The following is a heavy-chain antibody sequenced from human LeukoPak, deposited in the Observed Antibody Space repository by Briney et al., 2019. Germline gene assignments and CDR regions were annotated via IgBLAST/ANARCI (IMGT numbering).Heavy chain of an antibody. J-gene: IGHJ5*02. CDR3: ARESSAGWFDP. CDR2: ISSSSSYI. CDR1: GFTFSSYS. D-gene: IGHD6-13*01. V-gene: IGHV3-21*01. Sequence: GSLRLSCAASGFTFSSYSMNWVRQAPGKGLEWVSSISSSSSYIYYADSVKGRFTISRDNAKNSLYLQMNSLRAEDTAVYYCARESSAGWFDPWGQGTLVTVSS.